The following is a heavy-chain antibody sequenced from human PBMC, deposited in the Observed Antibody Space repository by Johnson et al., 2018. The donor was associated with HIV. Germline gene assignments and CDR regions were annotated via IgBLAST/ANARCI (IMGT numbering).Heavy chain of an antibody. Sequence: VQLVESGGGVVRPGGSLRLSCAASGFTFDDYGMSWVRQAPGKGLEWVSGINGNGGSTGYADSVKGRFTISRDNSKNSLYLQMNSLKAEDTALYYCARDARYYYDSRGDAFDIWGQGTMVTVSS. CDR1: GFTFDDYG. V-gene: IGHV3-20*04. CDR2: INGNGGST. J-gene: IGHJ3*02. D-gene: IGHD3-22*01. CDR3: ARDARYYYDSRGDAFDI.